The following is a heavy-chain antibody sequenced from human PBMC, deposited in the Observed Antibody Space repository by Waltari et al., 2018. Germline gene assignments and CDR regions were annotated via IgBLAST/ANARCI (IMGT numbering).Heavy chain of an antibody. Sequence: EVQLVESGGGLVQPGGSLRLSYAASGFNFRNYEMNWVRQAPGKGLECISSVSRRGSTEHYIDSVKGRFTISRDNAKNSLYLQMNSLRAEDTAVYYCVRISGYYLDYCGQGTLVTVSS. J-gene: IGHJ4*02. V-gene: IGHV3-48*03. CDR1: GFNFRNYE. CDR2: VSRRGSTE. D-gene: IGHD5-12*01. CDR3: VRISGYYLDY.